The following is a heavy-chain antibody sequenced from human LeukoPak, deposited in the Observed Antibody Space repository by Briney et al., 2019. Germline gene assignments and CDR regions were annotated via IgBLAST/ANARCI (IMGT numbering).Heavy chain of an antibody. D-gene: IGHD3-22*01. J-gene: IGHJ4*02. CDR3: AKDGANYYDSSGYYGPFDY. CDR1: GFTFDDYA. V-gene: IGHV3-43D*04. CDR2: ISWDGGST. Sequence: PGGSLRLSCAASGFTFDDYAMHWVRQAPAKGLEWVSLISWDGGSTYYADSVKGRFTISRDNSKNSLYLQMNSLRAEDTALYYCAKDGANYYDSSGYYGPFDYWGQGTLVTVSS.